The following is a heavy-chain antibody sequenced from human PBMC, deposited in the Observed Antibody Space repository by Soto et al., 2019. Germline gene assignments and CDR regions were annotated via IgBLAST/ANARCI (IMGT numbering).Heavy chain of an antibody. J-gene: IGHJ6*02. CDR3: ARDYLYYDSSGYYYYYGMDV. D-gene: IGHD3-22*01. Sequence: SETLSLTCTVSGGSISSYYWSWIRQPPGKGLEWIGYIYYSGSTNYNPSLKSRVTISVDTSKNQFSLKLSSVTAADTAVYYCARDYLYYDSSGYYYYYGMDVWGQGTTVTVSS. V-gene: IGHV4-59*01. CDR2: IYYSGST. CDR1: GGSISSYY.